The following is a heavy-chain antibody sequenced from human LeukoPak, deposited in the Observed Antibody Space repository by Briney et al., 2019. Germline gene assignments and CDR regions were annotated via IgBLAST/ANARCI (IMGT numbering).Heavy chain of an antibody. V-gene: IGHV4-59*01. Sequence: PSETLSLTCTVSGGSITGSFWGWFRQSPGKGLEWIGFLHESGSTIYSASLKGRASISADTSRSQFSLRLTSVTAADTAVYFCTTGGGWLTDYWGRGTLVTVSS. CDR1: GGSITGSF. CDR3: TTGGGWLTDY. J-gene: IGHJ4*02. CDR2: LHESGST. D-gene: IGHD5-24*01.